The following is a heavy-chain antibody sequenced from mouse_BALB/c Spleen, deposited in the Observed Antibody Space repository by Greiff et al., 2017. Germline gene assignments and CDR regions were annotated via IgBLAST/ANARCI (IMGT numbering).Heavy chain of an antibody. Sequence: VQLKESGAELVKPGASVKLSCTASGFNIKDTYMHWVKQRPEQGLEWIGRIDPANGNTKYDPKFQGKATITADTSSNTAYLQLSSLTSEDTAVYYCASRGDYDYAWFDYWGQGTLVTVSA. CDR2: IDPANGNT. CDR1: GFNIKDTY. D-gene: IGHD2-4*01. CDR3: ASRGDYDYAWFDY. V-gene: IGHV14-3*02. J-gene: IGHJ3*01.